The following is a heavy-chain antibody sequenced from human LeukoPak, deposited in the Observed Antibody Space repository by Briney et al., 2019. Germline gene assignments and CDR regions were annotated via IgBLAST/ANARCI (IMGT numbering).Heavy chain of an antibody. V-gene: IGHV4-30-4*01. Sequence: SQTLSLTCTVSGGSISSGDYYWSWIRQPPGKGLEWIGYIYYSGSTYYNPSLKSRVTISVDTSKNQFSLKLSSVTAADTAVYYCARHPVDIVATIYDDAFDIWGQGTMVTVSS. J-gene: IGHJ3*02. D-gene: IGHD5-12*01. CDR3: ARHPVDIVATIYDDAFDI. CDR2: IYYSGST. CDR1: GGSISSGDYY.